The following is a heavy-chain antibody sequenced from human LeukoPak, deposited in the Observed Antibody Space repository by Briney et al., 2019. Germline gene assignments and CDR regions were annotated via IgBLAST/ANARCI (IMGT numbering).Heavy chain of an antibody. D-gene: IGHD3-10*01. CDR1: GYSISSGYY. V-gene: IGHV4-38-2*02. CDR2: IYHSGST. J-gene: IGHJ5*02. CDR3: ARATELFDP. Sequence: PSETLSLTCTVSGYSISSGYYWGWIRQPPGKGLEWIGGIYHSGSTYYNPSLKSRVTISVDTSKNQFSLKPSSVTAADTAVYYCARATELFDPWGQGTLVTVSS.